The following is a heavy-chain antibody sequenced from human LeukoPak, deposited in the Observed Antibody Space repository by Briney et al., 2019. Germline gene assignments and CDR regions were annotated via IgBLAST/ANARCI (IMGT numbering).Heavy chain of an antibody. V-gene: IGHV3-21*01. D-gene: IGHD4-17*01. CDR2: IDGTNAYI. CDR3: VKGFDYGDLRSNWFDP. CDR1: GFIFTTYR. J-gene: IGHJ5*02. Sequence: GGSLRLSCAASGFIFTTYRMIWVRQAPGKGLEWVSAIDGTNAYINYADSVKGRFTIYRDNTKNSLYLQMSRLRAEDTALYYCVKGFDYGDLRSNWFDPWGQGTLVTVSS.